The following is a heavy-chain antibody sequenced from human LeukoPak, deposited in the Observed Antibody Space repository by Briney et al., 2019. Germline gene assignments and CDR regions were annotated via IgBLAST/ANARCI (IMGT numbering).Heavy chain of an antibody. D-gene: IGHD6-19*01. V-gene: IGHV3-53*01. CDR3: ARDSSVAGTTFDL. CDR2: IYSGGST. Sequence: PGGSLRLSCAASGFTVSSNYMSWVRQAPGKGLEWVSVIYSGGSTYYADSVKGRFTISRDNSKNTLYLQMNSLRAGDTAVYYCARDSSVAGTTFDLWGQGTLVTVSS. J-gene: IGHJ4*02. CDR1: GFTVSSNY.